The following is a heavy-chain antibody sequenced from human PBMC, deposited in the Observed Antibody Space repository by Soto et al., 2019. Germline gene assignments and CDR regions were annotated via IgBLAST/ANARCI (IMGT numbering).Heavy chain of an antibody. CDR3: AKDRDRITIFGVPEPYYMDV. J-gene: IGHJ6*03. D-gene: IGHD3-3*01. V-gene: IGHV3-9*01. Sequence: EVHLVASGGGLVQPGRSLRLSCAASGFTFDDYAMHWVRQAPGKGLEWVSGISWNSGSIGYADSVQGRFTISRDNAKNTLYLQMNSLRAADTALYYCAKDRDRITIFGVPEPYYMDVWGNGTTVIVSS. CDR2: ISWNSGSI. CDR1: GFTFDDYA.